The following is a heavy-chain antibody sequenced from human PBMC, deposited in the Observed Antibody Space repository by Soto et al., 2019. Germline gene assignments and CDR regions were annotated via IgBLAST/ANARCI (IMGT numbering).Heavy chain of an antibody. Sequence: QVQLVESGGGVVQPGRSLRLSCAASGFTFSSYGMHWVRQAPGKGLEWVAVIWYDGSNKYYADSVKGRFTISRDNSKNTLYLQMNSLRAEDTAVYYCARAYNWNYADWFDPWGQGTLVTVSS. CDR1: GFTFSSYG. J-gene: IGHJ5*02. CDR2: IWYDGSNK. D-gene: IGHD1-7*01. V-gene: IGHV3-33*01. CDR3: ARAYNWNYADWFDP.